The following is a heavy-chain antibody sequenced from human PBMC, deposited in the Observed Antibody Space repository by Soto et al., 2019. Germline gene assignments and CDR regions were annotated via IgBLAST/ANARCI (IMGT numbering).Heavy chain of an antibody. V-gene: IGHV3-9*01. J-gene: IGHJ5*02. CDR3: AKDNLRSGLGNWFDP. CDR2: ISWNSGTT. Sequence: EMRLVESGGALAKPGGSLSLSCDASGFSFEEYAMNWVRQGPGKGLEWVARISWNSGTTHYADSVQGRFAISRDNGKNLVYLEMNGLRIEDTALYYCAKDNLRSGLGNWFDPWGQGTWVSVSS. D-gene: IGHD6-19*01. CDR1: GFSFEEYA.